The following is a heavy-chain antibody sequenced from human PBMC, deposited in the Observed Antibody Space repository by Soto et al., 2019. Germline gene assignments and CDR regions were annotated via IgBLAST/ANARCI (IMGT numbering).Heavy chain of an antibody. CDR1: GGSISSYY. CDR3: ARVWYSSSWYYFDY. J-gene: IGHJ4*02. V-gene: IGHV4-59*01. CDR2: IYYSGST. D-gene: IGHD6-13*01. Sequence: TSETLSLTCTVSGGSISSYYWSWIRQPPGKGLEWIGYIYYSGSTNYNPSLKSRVTISVDTSKNQFSLKLSSVTAADTAVYYCARVWYSSSWYYFDYWGQGTLVTVSS.